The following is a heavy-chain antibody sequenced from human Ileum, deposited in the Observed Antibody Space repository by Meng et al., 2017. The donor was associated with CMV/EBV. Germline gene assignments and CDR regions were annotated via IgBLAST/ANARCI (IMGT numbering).Heavy chain of an antibody. CDR1: GFTFSNYG. CDR2: IRFDGSYK. D-gene: IGHD2-2*01. CDR3: ARDLVERYCSSTSCSYYYYYGMDV. V-gene: IGHV3-30*02. Sequence: GESLKISCAASGFTFSNYGMHWVRQAPGKGLEWVAFIRFDGSYKYYADSVKGRFTISRDNSKNTLYLQMNSLRAEDTAVYYCARDLVERYCSSTSCSYYYYYGMDVWGQGTMVTVSS. J-gene: IGHJ6*02.